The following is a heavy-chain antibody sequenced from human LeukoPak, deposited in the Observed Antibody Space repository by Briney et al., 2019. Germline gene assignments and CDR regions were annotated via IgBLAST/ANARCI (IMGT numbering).Heavy chain of an antibody. CDR3: ARAPGHSSSWKAPFDY. J-gene: IGHJ4*02. V-gene: IGHV4-59*01. D-gene: IGHD6-13*01. Sequence: SETLSLTCTVSGGSISSYYWSWIRQPPGKGLEWIGYIYYSGSTNYNPSLKSRVTISVDTSKNQFSLKLSSVTAADTAVYYCARAPGHSSSWKAPFDYWGQGTLVTVSS. CDR1: GGSISSYY. CDR2: IYYSGST.